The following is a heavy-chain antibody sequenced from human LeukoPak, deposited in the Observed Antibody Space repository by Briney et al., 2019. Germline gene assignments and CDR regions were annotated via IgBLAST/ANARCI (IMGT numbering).Heavy chain of an antibody. Sequence: GRSLRLSCAASGFTFSSYGMHWVCQAPGKGLEWVAVIWYDGSNKYYADSVKGRFTISRNNSKNTLYLQMNSLRAEDTAVYYCARSSSGWLIDYWGQGTLVTVSS. CDR3: ARSSSGWLIDY. J-gene: IGHJ4*02. CDR1: GFTFSSYG. D-gene: IGHD6-19*01. V-gene: IGHV3-33*01. CDR2: IWYDGSNK.